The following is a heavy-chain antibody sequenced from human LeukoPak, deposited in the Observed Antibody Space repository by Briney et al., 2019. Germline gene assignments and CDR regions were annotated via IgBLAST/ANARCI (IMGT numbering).Heavy chain of an antibody. J-gene: IGHJ5*02. CDR3: ARAPYSGGWYGQYNWFDP. D-gene: IGHD6-19*01. Sequence: SVKVSCKASGGAFSSYAISWVRQAPGQGLEWMGGIIPIFGTANYAQKFQGRVTITTDESTSTAYMELSSLRSEDTAVYYCARAPYSGGWYGQYNWFDPWGQGTLVTVSS. CDR2: IIPIFGTA. V-gene: IGHV1-69*05. CDR1: GGAFSSYA.